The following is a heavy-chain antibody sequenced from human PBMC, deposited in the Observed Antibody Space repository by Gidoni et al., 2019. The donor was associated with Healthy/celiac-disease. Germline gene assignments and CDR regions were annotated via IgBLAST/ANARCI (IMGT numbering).Heavy chain of an antibody. V-gene: IGHV1-8*01. Sequence: QVQLVQSGAEVKKPGASVKVPCKASGYTFTSYDINWVRQATGQGLEWMGWMNPNSGNTGYAQKFQGRVTMTRNTSISTAYMELSSLRSEDTAVYYCAGWLRFEDAFDIWGQGTMVTVSS. CDR1: GYTFTSYD. D-gene: IGHD5-12*01. J-gene: IGHJ3*02. CDR2: MNPNSGNT. CDR3: AGWLRFEDAFDI.